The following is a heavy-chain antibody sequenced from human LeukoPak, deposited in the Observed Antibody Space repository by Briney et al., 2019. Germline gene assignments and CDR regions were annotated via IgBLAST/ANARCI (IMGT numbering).Heavy chain of an antibody. CDR2: IIPIFGTA. J-gene: IGHJ4*02. Sequence: GASVKVSCKASGGTFSSYAISWVRLAPGQGLEWMGGIIPIFGTANYAQKFQGRVTITADESTSTAYMELSSLRSEDTAVYYCATPGPRDSMVRRVFDYWGQGTLVTVSS. D-gene: IGHD3-10*01. CDR1: GGTFSSYA. V-gene: IGHV1-69*01. CDR3: ATPGPRDSMVRRVFDY.